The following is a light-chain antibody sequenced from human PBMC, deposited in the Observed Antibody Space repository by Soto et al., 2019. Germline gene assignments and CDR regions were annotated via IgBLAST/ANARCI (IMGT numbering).Light chain of an antibody. V-gene: IGKV4-1*01. CDR2: WAS. Sequence: DIVMTQSPDSLAVSLGERAIISCRSSQSVFYTFNSKNYLAWYQQKPGQPPKLLIYWASTRESGVPDRCSGGGFGTHFTLTISILKAEEGAVYYCQQFFYTPLICGGGTKVEIK. CDR3: QQFFYTPLI. J-gene: IGKJ4*01. CDR1: QSVFYTFNSKNY.